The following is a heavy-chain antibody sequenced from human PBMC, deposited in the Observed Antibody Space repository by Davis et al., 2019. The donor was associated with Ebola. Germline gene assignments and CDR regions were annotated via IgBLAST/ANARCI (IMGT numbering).Heavy chain of an antibody. CDR3: ARDWLGGGDY. CDR1: GGSISSSSYY. Sequence: MPSETLSLTCTVSGGSISSSSYYWNWIRQPPGKGLEWIGYIYYSGSTNYNPSLKSRVTVALDTSKNQFSLKLSSVTAADTAVYYCARDWLGGGDYWGQGTLVTVSS. CDR2: IYYSGST. D-gene: IGHD1-26*01. J-gene: IGHJ4*02. V-gene: IGHV4-61*01.